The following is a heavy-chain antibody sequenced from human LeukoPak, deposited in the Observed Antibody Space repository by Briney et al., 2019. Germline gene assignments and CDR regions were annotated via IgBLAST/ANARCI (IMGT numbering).Heavy chain of an antibody. CDR3: ARGQSYDILTANWFDP. V-gene: IGHV4-34*01. D-gene: IGHD3-9*01. Sequence: GSLRLSCAASGFTFSSYSMNWVRQPPGKGLEWIGEINHSGSTNYNPSLKSRVTISVDTSKNQFSLKLSSVTAADTAVYYCARGQSYDILTANWFDPWGQGTLVTVSS. CDR2: INHSGST. J-gene: IGHJ5*02. CDR1: GFTFSSYS.